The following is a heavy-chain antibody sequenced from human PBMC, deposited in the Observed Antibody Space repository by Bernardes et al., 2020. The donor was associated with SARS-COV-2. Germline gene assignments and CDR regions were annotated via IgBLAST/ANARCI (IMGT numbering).Heavy chain of an antibody. D-gene: IGHD3-3*01. J-gene: IGHJ4*02. CDR2: INSIGGST. V-gene: IGHV3-23*01. CDR1: GFTFSSYA. CDR3: AKDEANDFWSGYYTDC. Sequence: GGSLRLSCTASGFTFSSYAMSWIRQAPGKGLEWVSGINSIGGSTYYAGSMKGRFTISRDNSKNTLNLQMNSLRAEDTAVYYCAKDEANDFWSGYYTDCWGQGTLVTVSS.